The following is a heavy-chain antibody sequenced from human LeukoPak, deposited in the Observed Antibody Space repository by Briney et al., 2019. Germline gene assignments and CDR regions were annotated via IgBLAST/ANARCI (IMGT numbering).Heavy chain of an antibody. CDR2: VKQSVST. CDR1: GGSFSGYW. Sequence: SETLSLTCTVNGGSFSGYWWTWIRQSPGKGLEWIGEVKQSVSTKYNPSLQSRVTISADTSKNQFSLKLSSVTAADTAVYYCARVQSAGYDLFDSWGQGTLVTVSS. D-gene: IGHD5-12*01. CDR3: ARVQSAGYDLFDS. V-gene: IGHV4-34*01. J-gene: IGHJ4*02.